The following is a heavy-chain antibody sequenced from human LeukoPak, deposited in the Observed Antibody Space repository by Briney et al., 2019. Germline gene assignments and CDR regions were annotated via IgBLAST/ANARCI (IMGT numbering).Heavy chain of an antibody. CDR1: GGSISSGGYY. V-gene: IGHV4-31*03. J-gene: IGHJ4*02. D-gene: IGHD5-18*01. Sequence: SETLSLTCTVSGGSISSGGYYWSWIRQHPGKGLEWIGYIYYSGSTYYNPSLKSRVTISVDTSKNQFSLKLSSVTAADTAVYYCVRGGYSYGWLFDYWGQGTLVTVSS. CDR2: IYYSGST. CDR3: VRGGYSYGWLFDY.